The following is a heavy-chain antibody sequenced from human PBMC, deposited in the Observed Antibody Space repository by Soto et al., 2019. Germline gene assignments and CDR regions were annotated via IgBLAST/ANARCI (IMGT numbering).Heavy chain of an antibody. J-gene: IGHJ5*02. CDR3: AREAVPWENWFDP. Sequence: GGSLRLSCAASGFTFSSYWMHWVRQAPGKGLVWVSRINSDGSSTSYADSVKGRFTISRDNAKNTPYLQMNSLRAEDTAVYYCAREAVPWENWFDPWGQGTLVTVSS. CDR2: INSDGSST. V-gene: IGHV3-74*01. CDR1: GFTFSSYW. D-gene: IGHD1-26*01.